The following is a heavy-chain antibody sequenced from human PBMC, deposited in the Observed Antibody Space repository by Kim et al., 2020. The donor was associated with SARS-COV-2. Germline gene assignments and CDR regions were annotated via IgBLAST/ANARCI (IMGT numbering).Heavy chain of an antibody. J-gene: IGHJ3*01. Sequence: GGSLRLSCTASGCTFSGYWLSWVRQSPGKGLEGVARIKSEGRSTNYASPGRGRFIIARANAKNTIFLQMNMLGGEETAVYYCARELKVDPASPRQYDALDVWGQGTLVTVSS. CDR3: ARELKVDPASPRQYDALDV. D-gene: IGHD4-4*01. CDR1: GCTFSGYW. V-gene: IGHV3-74*01. CDR2: IKSEGRST.